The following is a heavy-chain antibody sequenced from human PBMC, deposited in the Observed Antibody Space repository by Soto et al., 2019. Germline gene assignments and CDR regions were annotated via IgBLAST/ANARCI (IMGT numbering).Heavy chain of an antibody. D-gene: IGHD3-10*01. V-gene: IGHV1-18*01. J-gene: IGHJ3*02. CDR3: ARDVGPITMVRGVTVYDAFDI. CDR1: GYTFTSYG. Sequence: GASVKVSCKASGYTFTSYGISWVRQAPGQGLEWMGWISAYNGNTNYAQKLQGRVTMTTDTSTSTAYMELRSLRSDDTAVYYCARDVGPITMVRGVTVYDAFDIWGQRTMVTVSS. CDR2: ISAYNGNT.